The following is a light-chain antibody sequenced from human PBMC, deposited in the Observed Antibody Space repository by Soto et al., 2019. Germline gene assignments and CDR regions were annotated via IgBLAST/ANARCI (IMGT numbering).Light chain of an antibody. CDR2: DAS. CDR3: QQYNSYWT. CDR1: QSISSG. Sequence: DIQMTQSPSTLSASVGDRVTITCRASQSISSGLAWYQQKPGKAPKLLIYDASSLESGVPSRFSGSGSGTEFTLTISSLQPDDFATYYCQQYNSYWTFGQGTKVDIK. J-gene: IGKJ1*01. V-gene: IGKV1-5*01.